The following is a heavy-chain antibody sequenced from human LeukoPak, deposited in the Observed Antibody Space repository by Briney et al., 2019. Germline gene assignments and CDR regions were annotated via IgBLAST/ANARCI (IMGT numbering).Heavy chain of an antibody. J-gene: IGHJ5*02. CDR2: ISWNSGSI. D-gene: IGHD3-16*01. V-gene: IGHV3-9*03. Sequence: GRSLRLSCAASGFTFDDYAMHWVRQAPGKGLEWVSGISWNSGSIGYADSVKGRFTISRDNAKNSLYLQMNSLRAEDMALYYCAKAPWGKLVYNNWFDPWGQGTLVTVSS. CDR3: AKAPWGKLVYNNWFDP. CDR1: GFTFDDYA.